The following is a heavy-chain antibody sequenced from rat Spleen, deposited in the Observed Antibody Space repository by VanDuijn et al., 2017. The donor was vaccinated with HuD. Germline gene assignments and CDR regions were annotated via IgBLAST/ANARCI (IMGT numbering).Heavy chain of an antibody. CDR1: GFTFNNYW. D-gene: IGHD1-1*01. J-gene: IGHJ2*01. Sequence: EVQLMESGGGLVQPGRSLKLSCVASGFTFNNYWMTWIRQAPGKGLEWVASVTNTGGGTYYPDSVKGRFTISRDNAKSTLYLQMDSLRSEDTATYYCARHEDYSGLNYWGQGVMVTVSS. CDR3: ARHEDYSGLNY. V-gene: IGHV5-31*01. CDR2: VTNTGGGT.